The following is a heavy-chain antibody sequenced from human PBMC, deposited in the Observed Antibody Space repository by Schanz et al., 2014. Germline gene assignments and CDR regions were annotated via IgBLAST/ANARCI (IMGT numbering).Heavy chain of an antibody. CDR3: ARERGVRGGGVWKVNWFDP. D-gene: IGHD3-10*01. J-gene: IGHJ5*02. Sequence: QVQLVQSGAEVKKPGSSVKVSCKASGGTLQSYTFSWVRQAPGQGLEWMGRFVPRLRVALYAQNFRGRVTITADSSTNTAYLEVSSLRFEDTAMYYCARERGVRGGGVWKVNWFDPWGQGTLVTVSS. V-gene: IGHV1-69*04. CDR2: FVPRLRVA. CDR1: GGTLQSYT.